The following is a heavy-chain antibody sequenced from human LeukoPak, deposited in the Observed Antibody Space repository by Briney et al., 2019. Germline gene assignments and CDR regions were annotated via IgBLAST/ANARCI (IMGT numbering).Heavy chain of an antibody. D-gene: IGHD3-22*01. CDR3: ARDKGGGHYYP. V-gene: IGHV3-72*01. J-gene: IGHJ3*01. CDR1: GFTLSDHY. Sequence: GGSLRLSCAASGFTLSDHYMDWVRQAPGKGLEWIGLTRNKARSYTTDYAASVKGRFNISRDDEKNSLYLQMNSLKTEDTAVYFCARDKGGGHYYPWGQGTMVTVSS. CDR2: TRNKARSYTT.